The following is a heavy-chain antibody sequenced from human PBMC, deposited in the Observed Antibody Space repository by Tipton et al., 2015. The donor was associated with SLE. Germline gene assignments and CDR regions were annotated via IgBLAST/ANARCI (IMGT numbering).Heavy chain of an antibody. CDR3: AREGYYDNSGYYPLFDS. CDR1: GFTFSDYY. D-gene: IGHD3-22*01. CDR2: ISSSSSYT. Sequence: SLRLSCAASGFTFSDYYMSWIRQAPGKGLEWVSYISSSSSYTNYADSVKGRFTISRDNAKNSLYLQMNSLRAEDTAVYYCAREGYYDNSGYYPLFDSWGQGILVTVSS. V-gene: IGHV3-11*05. J-gene: IGHJ4*01.